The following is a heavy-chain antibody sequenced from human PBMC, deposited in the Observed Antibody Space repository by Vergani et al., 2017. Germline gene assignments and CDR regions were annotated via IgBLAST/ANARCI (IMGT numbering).Heavy chain of an antibody. CDR2: INPSGGST. Sequence: QVQLVQSGAEVKKPGASVKVSCHASGYTFTSYYIHWVRQAPGQGLEWMGIINPSGGSTNYAQKFQGRVTMTRDTSTSTVFMELSSLRTEDTAVYYCARGCGSTSCYKRGEDCFDPWGQGTLVTVSS. J-gene: IGHJ5*02. D-gene: IGHD2-2*02. CDR1: GYTFTSYY. V-gene: IGHV1-46*01. CDR3: ARGCGSTSCYKRGEDCFDP.